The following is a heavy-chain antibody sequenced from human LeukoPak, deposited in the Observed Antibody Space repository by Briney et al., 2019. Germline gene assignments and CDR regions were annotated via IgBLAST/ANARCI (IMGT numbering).Heavy chain of an antibody. Sequence: PGRSLRLSCAASGFTFSTYAMHWVRQAPGKGLEWVAVISYDGSNKYYADSVKGRFTISRDNSKNTLYLQMNSLRAEDTAVYYCARDHSMEYGNWFDPWGQGTLVTASS. D-gene: IGHD2/OR15-2a*01. CDR1: GFTFSTYA. CDR2: ISYDGSNK. CDR3: ARDHSMEYGNWFDP. J-gene: IGHJ5*02. V-gene: IGHV3-30-3*01.